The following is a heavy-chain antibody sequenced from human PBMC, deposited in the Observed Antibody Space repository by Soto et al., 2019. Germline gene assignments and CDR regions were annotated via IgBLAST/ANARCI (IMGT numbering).Heavy chain of an antibody. Sequence: ASVKVSCKASGYTFTSYDIFWVRQATGQGLEWMGWMNPNTGNSAYAQKFQGRVTVTSDTSINTVHMELSSLRSEDTAVYYCARRAETNGWNGFGADKYYFDFWGQGTLVTVSS. V-gene: IGHV1-8*01. CDR2: MNPNTGNS. J-gene: IGHJ4*02. CDR1: GYTFTSYD. D-gene: IGHD1-1*01. CDR3: ARRAETNGWNGFGADKYYFDF.